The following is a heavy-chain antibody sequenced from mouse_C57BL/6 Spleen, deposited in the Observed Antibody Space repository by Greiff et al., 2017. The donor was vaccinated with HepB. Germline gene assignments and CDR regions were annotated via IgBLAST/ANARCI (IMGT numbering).Heavy chain of an antibody. V-gene: IGHV3-6*01. Sequence: ESGPGLVKPSQSLSLTCSVTGYSITSGYYWNWIRQFPGNKLEWMGYISYDGSNNYNPSLKNRSSITRDTSKHQFFLKLNAVTTEDTATYYCARDQDDDYDGAWFAYWGQGTLVTVSA. CDR3: ARDQDDDYDGAWFAY. J-gene: IGHJ3*01. CDR1: GYSITSGYY. CDR2: ISYDGSN. D-gene: IGHD2-4*01.